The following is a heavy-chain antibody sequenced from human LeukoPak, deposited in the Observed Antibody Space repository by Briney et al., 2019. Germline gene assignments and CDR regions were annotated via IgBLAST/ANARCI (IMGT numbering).Heavy chain of an antibody. CDR3: ARLHHDYGSGTYGGAYNYYMDV. Sequence: PSETLSLTCSVSSGFISSYYWTWIRQSPGKGLEWIGYIYYTGGTSYNPSLQSRVTISVDTSKNQFSLRLNSVTAADTAVYYCARLHHDYGSGTYGGAYNYYMDVWGKGTTVTVSS. J-gene: IGHJ6*03. D-gene: IGHD3-10*01. V-gene: IGHV4-59*01. CDR2: IYYTGGT. CDR1: SGFISSYY.